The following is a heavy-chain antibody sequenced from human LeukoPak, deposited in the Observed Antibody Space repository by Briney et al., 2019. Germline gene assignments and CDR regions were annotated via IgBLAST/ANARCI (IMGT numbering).Heavy chain of an antibody. CDR1: GFTFSSYS. CDR3: ARDLSGSRYYFDY. D-gene: IGHD1-26*01. J-gene: IGHJ4*02. CDR2: ISSSSSTI. Sequence: GGSLRLSCAAFGFTFSSYSMNWVRQAPGKGLEWVSYISSSSSTIYYADSVKGRFTISRDNAKNSLYLQMDSLRDEDTAVYYCARDLSGSRYYFDYWGQGTLVTVSS. V-gene: IGHV3-48*02.